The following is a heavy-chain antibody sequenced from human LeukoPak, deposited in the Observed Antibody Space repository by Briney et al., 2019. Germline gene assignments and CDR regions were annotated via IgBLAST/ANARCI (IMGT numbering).Heavy chain of an antibody. CDR1: GGSISSSSYY. Sequence: PSETLSLTCTVSGGSISSSSYYWGWIRQPPGKGPEWIGSIYYSGSTYYNPSLKSRVTISVDTSKNQFSLKLSSVTAADTAVYYCARDGRGHMVRVYPIWGQGTMVTVSS. CDR2: IYYSGST. J-gene: IGHJ3*02. D-gene: IGHD3-10*01. V-gene: IGHV4-39*07. CDR3: ARDGRGHMVRVYPI.